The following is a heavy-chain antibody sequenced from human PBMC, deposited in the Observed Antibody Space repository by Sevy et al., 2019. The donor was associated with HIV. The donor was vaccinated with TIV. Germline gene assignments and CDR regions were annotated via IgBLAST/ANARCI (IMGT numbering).Heavy chain of an antibody. J-gene: IGHJ4*02. Sequence: GGSLRLSCVASGFTFSDHYMEWVRQAPGKGLEWVGRTRNKPDGYTTEYAASVKGRFTISRDEFNNSLYVQMNSLKAEDTAVYYCATHAGIAAAGRVFDYWGQGTLVTVSS. V-gene: IGHV3-72*01. CDR1: GFTFSDHY. CDR2: TRNKPDGYTT. D-gene: IGHD6-13*01. CDR3: ATHAGIAAAGRVFDY.